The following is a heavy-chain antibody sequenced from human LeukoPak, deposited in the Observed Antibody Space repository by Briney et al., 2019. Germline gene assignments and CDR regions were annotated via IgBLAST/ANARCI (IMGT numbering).Heavy chain of an antibody. J-gene: IGHJ5*02. D-gene: IGHD6-19*01. CDR2: IIPIFGIA. V-gene: IGHV1-69*04. Sequence: SVKVSCKASGGTFGSYAISWVRQAPGQGLEWMGRIIPIFGIANYAQKFQGRVTITADKSTSTAYMELSSLRSEDTAVYYCARELTLGIAVAGTGSWFDPWGQGTLVTVSS. CDR3: ARELTLGIAVAGTGSWFDP. CDR1: GGTFGSYA.